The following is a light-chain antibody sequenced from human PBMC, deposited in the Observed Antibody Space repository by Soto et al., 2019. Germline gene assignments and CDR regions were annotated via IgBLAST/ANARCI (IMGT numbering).Light chain of an antibody. CDR3: GADHGGGSNFVYV. J-gene: IGLJ1*01. CDR1: SGYSNYK. CDR2: VGTGGIVG. V-gene: IGLV9-49*01. Sequence: QSVLTQPPSASASLGASVTLTCTLSSGYSNYKVDWYQQRPGKGPRFVMRVGTGGIVGSKGDGSPDRFAVLGSGLNRYLTINNIQEEDESDYYCGADHGGGSNFVYVFGTGTKVTVL.